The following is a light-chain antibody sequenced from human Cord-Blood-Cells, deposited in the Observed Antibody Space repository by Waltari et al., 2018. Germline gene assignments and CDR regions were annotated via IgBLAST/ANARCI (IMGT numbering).Light chain of an antibody. CDR2: GKN. J-gene: IGLJ3*02. Sequence: SSELTQDPAVSVALGQTVRITCQGYSLRSYHATRYQQKPGQAPVLVIYGKNNRPSGIADRFSGSSSGNTASLTITGAQAEDEADYYCNSRDSSGNHWVFGGGTKLTVL. CDR3: NSRDSSGNHWV. CDR1: SLRSYH. V-gene: IGLV3-19*01.